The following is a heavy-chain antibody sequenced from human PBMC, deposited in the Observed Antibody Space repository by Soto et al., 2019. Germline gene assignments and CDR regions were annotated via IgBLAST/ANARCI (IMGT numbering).Heavy chain of an antibody. CDR3: ARHGPDYGDYFDAFDI. Sequence: GESLKISCKGSGYSFAGYWITWVRQKPGKGLEWMGRIDPSDSQTYYSPSFRGHVTISVTKSITTVFLQWSSLRASDTAMYYCARHGPDYGDYFDAFDIWGQGTMVTVSS. CDR2: IDPSDSQT. D-gene: IGHD4-17*01. J-gene: IGHJ3*02. CDR1: GYSFAGYW. V-gene: IGHV5-10-1*01.